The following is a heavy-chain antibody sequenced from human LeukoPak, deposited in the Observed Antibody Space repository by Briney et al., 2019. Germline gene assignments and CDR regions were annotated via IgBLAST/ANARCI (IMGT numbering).Heavy chain of an antibody. D-gene: IGHD3-3*02. CDR1: GFTVSSGF. CDR2: INSGGST. J-gene: IGHJ4*02. CDR3: AAFRGDY. Sequence: GVSLRLSCAASGFTVSSGFMSWVRQAPGKGLEWVALINSGGSTYYADSVKGRFTISRDNSKNTLNFQMNNLRAEDTAVYYCAAFRGDYWGQGTLVSVSS. V-gene: IGHV3-53*01.